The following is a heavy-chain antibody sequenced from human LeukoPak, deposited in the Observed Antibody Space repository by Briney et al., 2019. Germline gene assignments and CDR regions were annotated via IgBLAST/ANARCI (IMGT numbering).Heavy chain of an antibody. CDR2: IIPILRTG. J-gene: IGHJ4*02. CDR1: GGSFSTSA. CDR3: ATADKRSTYPLSLTTRWCDSELQF. Sequence: ASVKVSCKASGGSFSTSAISWVRQAPGQGLEWMGGIIPILRTGNYAQRFQGRVTITADESTSTAYMELRSLRSEDTAVFFCATADKRSTYPLSLTTRWCDSELQFWGQGTLLVVSS. D-gene: IGHD5-24*01. V-gene: IGHV1-69*13.